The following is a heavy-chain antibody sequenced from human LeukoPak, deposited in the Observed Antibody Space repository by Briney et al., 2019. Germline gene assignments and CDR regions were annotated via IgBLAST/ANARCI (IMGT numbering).Heavy chain of an antibody. CDR1: GFTFRDAW. V-gene: IGHV3-15*01. Sequence: GGSLRLSCAASGFTFRDAWMTWVRQAPGKGLEWVGRIRSRSDGGTADYATAVKGRFTISRDNAKNSLYLQMNSLRAEDTALYYCVRATYSSGWFDSWGQGTLVTVSS. CDR2: IRSRSDGGTA. D-gene: IGHD6-19*01. J-gene: IGHJ5*01. CDR3: VRATYSSGWFDS.